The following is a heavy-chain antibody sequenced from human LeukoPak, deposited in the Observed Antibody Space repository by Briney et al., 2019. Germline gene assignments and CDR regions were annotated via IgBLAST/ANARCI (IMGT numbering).Heavy chain of an antibody. V-gene: IGHV1-18*01. CDR3: AREPISSGTYYPGSDY. CDR2: INTYNGNT. D-gene: IGHD3-10*01. J-gene: IGHJ4*02. Sequence: ASVRLSCKASGYIFANYGFAWVRQAPGQGLEWMGWINTYNGNTKYSQKLQGRVTVTTDTSTSTAYMELRSLASDDTAVYYCAREPISSGTYYPGSDYWGQGTLVSVSS. CDR1: GYIFANYG.